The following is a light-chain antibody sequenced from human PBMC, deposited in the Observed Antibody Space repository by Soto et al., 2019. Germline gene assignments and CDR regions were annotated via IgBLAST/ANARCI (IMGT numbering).Light chain of an antibody. J-gene: IGKJ1*01. CDR3: QHYNNWPPWT. Sequence: EIVMTQSPVTLSVSPGERATLSCRASQSVSSNLAWYQQKPGQAPRLLIYGASTSATGIPARFSGSGSGTDFTLTISSLQSEDFAVYYCQHYNNWPPWTFGQGTKVEI. CDR2: GAS. CDR1: QSVSSN. V-gene: IGKV3-15*01.